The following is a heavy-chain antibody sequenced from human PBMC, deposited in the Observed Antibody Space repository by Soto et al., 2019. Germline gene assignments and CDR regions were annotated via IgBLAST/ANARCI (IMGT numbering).Heavy chain of an antibody. V-gene: IGHV3-23*01. Sequence: PGGSLRLSCAASGFTFSSYAMTWVRQAPGKGLEWVSGISGSGATTSYADSVKGRFTISRDNSKNTLYLQMNSLRAEDTALYYCAKGKNKGWTAGAFDIWGQGTMVTVS. CDR3: AKGKNKGWTAGAFDI. CDR1: GFTFSSYA. D-gene: IGHD6-13*01. J-gene: IGHJ3*02. CDR2: ISGSGATT.